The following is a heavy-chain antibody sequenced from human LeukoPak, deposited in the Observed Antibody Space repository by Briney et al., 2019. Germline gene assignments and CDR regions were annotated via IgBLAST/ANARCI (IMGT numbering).Heavy chain of an antibody. CDR3: ARLSLSCSSTSCYEWFDP. CDR1: GYTFTSYD. Sequence: ASVKVCCKASGYTFTSYDINWVRQATGQGLEWMGWMNPNSGNTGYAQKFQGRVTITRNTSISTAYMELSSLRSEDTAVYYCARLSLSCSSTSCYEWFDPWGQGTLVTVSS. J-gene: IGHJ5*02. CDR2: MNPNSGNT. V-gene: IGHV1-8*03. D-gene: IGHD2-2*01.